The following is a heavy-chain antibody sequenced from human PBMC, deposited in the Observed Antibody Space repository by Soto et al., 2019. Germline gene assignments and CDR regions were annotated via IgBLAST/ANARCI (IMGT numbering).Heavy chain of an antibody. CDR3: VRGSVYNWRGDY. Sequence: EVQLVESGGDLVQPGGSLRLSCAASGFTFSNYWMHWVRQAPGKGLVWVSRINSDGSTTGNADSVKGRFTISRDNAKNTLYLQMISLRAEDTAVYYCVRGSVYNWRGDYWGQGTLVTVSS. V-gene: IGHV3-74*01. CDR1: GFTFSNYW. D-gene: IGHD1-20*01. J-gene: IGHJ4*02. CDR2: INSDGSTT.